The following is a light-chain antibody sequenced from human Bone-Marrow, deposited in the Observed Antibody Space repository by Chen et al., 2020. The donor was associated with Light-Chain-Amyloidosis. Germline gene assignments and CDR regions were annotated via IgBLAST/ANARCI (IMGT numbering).Light chain of an antibody. CDR1: SSDVGGDNH. CDR3: SSYTITNTLV. Sequence: QSALTQPASVSGSPGQSITISCTGTSSDVGGDNHVSWYQQHPDKAPKLMIYEVTNRPSWVPDRVSGSKSDNTASLTISELQTEDEADYFCSSYTITNTLVFGSGTRVTVL. CDR2: EVT. V-gene: IGLV2-14*01. J-gene: IGLJ1*01.